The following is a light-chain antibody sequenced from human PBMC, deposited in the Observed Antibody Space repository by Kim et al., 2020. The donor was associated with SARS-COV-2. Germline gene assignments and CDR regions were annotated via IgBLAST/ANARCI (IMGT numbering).Light chain of an antibody. CDR1: QSVGSSY. CDR3: QQYGGSPLT. CDR2: DAS. V-gene: IGKV3-20*01. Sequence: SPGEKATLSCRPRQSVGSSYLAWYQQKPGQAPRLLIYDASNRATDIPDRFSGSGSGTDFTLTISRLEPEDYAVYFCQQYGGSPLTFGGGTKVDIK. J-gene: IGKJ4*01.